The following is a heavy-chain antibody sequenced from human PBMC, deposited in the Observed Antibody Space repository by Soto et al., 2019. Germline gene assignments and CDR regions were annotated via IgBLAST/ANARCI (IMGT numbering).Heavy chain of an antibody. CDR3: ARGYGYSYGYWFDP. V-gene: IGHV4-59*01. CDR1: GGSISSYY. CDR2: IYYSGST. D-gene: IGHD5-18*01. J-gene: IGHJ5*02. Sequence: QVQLQESGPGLVKPSETLSLTCTVSGGSISSYYWSWIRQPPGKGLEWIGYIYYSGSTNYNPSLKSRVTISVDTSKNQFSLKLSSVTAADTAVYYCARGYGYSYGYWFDPWGQGTLVTVSS.